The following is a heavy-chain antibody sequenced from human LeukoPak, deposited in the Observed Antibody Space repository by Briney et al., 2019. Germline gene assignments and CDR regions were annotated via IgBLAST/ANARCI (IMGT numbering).Heavy chain of an antibody. CDR3: AKAPYYDFWSGYPNYFDY. CDR1: GFTFSSYA. V-gene: IGHV3-23*01. J-gene: IGHJ4*02. Sequence: GGSLRLSCAASGFTFSSYAMSWVRQAPGKGPEWVSAISGSGGSTYYADSVKGRFTISRDNSKNTLYLQMNSLRAEDTAVYYCAKAPYYDFWSGYPNYFDYWGQGTLVTVSS. CDR2: ISGSGGST. D-gene: IGHD3-3*01.